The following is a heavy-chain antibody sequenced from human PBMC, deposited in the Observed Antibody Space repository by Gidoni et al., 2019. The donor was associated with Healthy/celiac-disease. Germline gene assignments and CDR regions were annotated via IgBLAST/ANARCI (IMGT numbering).Heavy chain of an antibody. V-gene: IGHV3-30*18. CDR3: AKDSRGYLDY. CDR2: ISYDGSNK. Sequence: QVPLVESGGGVVLPGRSLRLSCAASGFTFSSYGRHWVRQAPGKRLEWVAVISYDGSNKYYADSVKGRFTISRDNSKNTLYLQMNSLRAEDTAVYYCAKDSRGYLDYWGQGTLVTVSS. CDR1: GFTFSSYG. J-gene: IGHJ4*02.